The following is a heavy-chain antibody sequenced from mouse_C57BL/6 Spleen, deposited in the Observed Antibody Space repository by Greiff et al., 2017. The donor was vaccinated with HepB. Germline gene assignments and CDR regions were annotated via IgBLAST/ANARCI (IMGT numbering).Heavy chain of an antibody. CDR1: GYSFTGYY. J-gene: IGHJ3*01. CDR3: ANWAWFAY. D-gene: IGHD4-1*01. Sequence: VQLQQSGPELVKPGASVKISCKASGYSFTGYYMNWVKQSPEKSLEWIGEINPSTGGTTYNQKFKAKATLTVDKSSSPAYMQLKSLTSEDSAVYYCANWAWFAYWGQGTLVTVSA. CDR2: INPSTGGT. V-gene: IGHV1-42*01.